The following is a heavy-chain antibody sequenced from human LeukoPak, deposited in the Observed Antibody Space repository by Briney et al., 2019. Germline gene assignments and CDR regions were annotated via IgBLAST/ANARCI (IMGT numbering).Heavy chain of an antibody. Sequence: GASVKVSCKASGYTFTSYGISWVRQAPGQGLEWMGWISAYNGNTNYAQKVQGRVTMTTDTSTSTVYMELRSLRSDDTAVYYCARDRGYSNSWPIDAFEIWGQGTMVTVSS. CDR1: GYTFTSYG. CDR3: ARDRGYSNSWPIDAFEI. V-gene: IGHV1-18*01. D-gene: IGHD6-13*01. CDR2: ISAYNGNT. J-gene: IGHJ3*02.